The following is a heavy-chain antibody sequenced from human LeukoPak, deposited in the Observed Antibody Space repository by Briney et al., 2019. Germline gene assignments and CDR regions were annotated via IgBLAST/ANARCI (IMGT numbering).Heavy chain of an antibody. V-gene: IGHV4-59*08. CDR2: IYYSGST. Sequence: SETLSLTCTVSGGSISSYYWSWIRQPPGKGLEWIGYIYYSGSTNYNPSLKSRVTISVDTSKNQFSLKLTSVTAADTAVYYCVRASYYYDNSGHYFGPYFDYWGQGSPVIVSS. D-gene: IGHD3-22*01. CDR3: VRASYYYDNSGHYFGPYFDY. CDR1: GGSISSYY. J-gene: IGHJ4*02.